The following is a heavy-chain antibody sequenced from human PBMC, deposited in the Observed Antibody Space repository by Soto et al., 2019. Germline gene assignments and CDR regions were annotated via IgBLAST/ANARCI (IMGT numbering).Heavy chain of an antibody. V-gene: IGHV3-23*01. Sequence: GGSLRLSCAASGFTFSSYAMSWVRQAPGKGLEWVSAISGSGGSTYYADSVKGRFTISRDNSKNTLYLQMNSLRAEDTAVYYWAKFREKAAVFGYYFDYWGQGTLVTVSS. CDR2: ISGSGGST. D-gene: IGHD3-3*01. J-gene: IGHJ4*02. CDR3: AKFREKAAVFGYYFDY. CDR1: GFTFSSYA.